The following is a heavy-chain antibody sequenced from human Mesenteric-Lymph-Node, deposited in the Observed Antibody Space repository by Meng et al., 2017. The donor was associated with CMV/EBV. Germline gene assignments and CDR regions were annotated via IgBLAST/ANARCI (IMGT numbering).Heavy chain of an antibody. V-gene: IGHV1-69*06. Sequence: YPIRCVRQAPGQGLEWMGSIIPIFGSTFYAQKFQGSVTITADRSSNTAYMELSSLTSEDTAVYYCARGVDISPYFDWLPQVGYYFDYWGQGTLVTVSS. CDR1: YP. J-gene: IGHJ4*02. D-gene: IGHD3-9*01. CDR3: ARGVDISPYFDWLPQVGYYFDY. CDR2: IIPIFGST.